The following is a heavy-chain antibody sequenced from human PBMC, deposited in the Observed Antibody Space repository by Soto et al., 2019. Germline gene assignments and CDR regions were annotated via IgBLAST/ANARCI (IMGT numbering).Heavy chain of an antibody. CDR3: ARERAGPNSSGPVGGDYYGMDV. V-gene: IGHV3-33*01. J-gene: IGHJ6*02. Sequence: GGSLRLSCAASGFTFSSYGMHWVRQAPGKGLEWVAVIWYDGSNKYYADSVKGRFTISRDNSKNTLYLQMNSLRAEDTAVYYCARERAGPNSSGPVGGDYYGMDVWGQGTTVTVSS. D-gene: IGHD3-22*01. CDR2: IWYDGSNK. CDR1: GFTFSSYG.